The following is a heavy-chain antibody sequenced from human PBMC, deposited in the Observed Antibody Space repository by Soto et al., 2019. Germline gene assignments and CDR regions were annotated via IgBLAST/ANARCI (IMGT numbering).Heavy chain of an antibody. CDR2: IIPIFGTA. Sequence: SVKVSCKASGGTFSSYAISWVRQAPGQGLEWMGGIIPIFGTANYAQKFQGRVTITADKSTSTAYMELSSLRSEDTAVYYCARGKSIVVVVAATPANYYYGMDVWGQ. CDR1: GGTFSSYA. D-gene: IGHD2-15*01. CDR3: ARGKSIVVVVAATPANYYYGMDV. J-gene: IGHJ6*02. V-gene: IGHV1-69*06.